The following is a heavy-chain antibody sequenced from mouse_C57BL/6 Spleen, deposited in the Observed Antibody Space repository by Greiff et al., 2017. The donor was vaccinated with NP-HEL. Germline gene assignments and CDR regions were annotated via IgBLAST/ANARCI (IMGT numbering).Heavy chain of an antibody. V-gene: IGHV1-26*01. CDR1: GYTFTDYY. CDR3: ASQDYYGSRGDY. Sequence: VQLQQSGPELVKPGASVKISCKASGYTFTDYYMNWVKQSHGKSLEWIGDINPNNGGTSYNQKFKGKATLTVDKSSSTAYMELRSLTSEDSAVYYCASQDYYGSRGDYWGQGTTLTVSS. CDR2: INPNNGGT. J-gene: IGHJ2*01. D-gene: IGHD1-1*01.